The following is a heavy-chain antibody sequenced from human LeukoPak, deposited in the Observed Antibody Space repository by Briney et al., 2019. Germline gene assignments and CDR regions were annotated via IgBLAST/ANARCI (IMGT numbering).Heavy chain of an antibody. D-gene: IGHD4-17*01. CDR1: GGSISSGDYY. CDR2: IYYSGST. Sequence: SQTLSLTCTVSGGSISSGDYYWSWIRQPPGKGLEWIGYIYYSGSTYYNPSLKSRVTISVDTSKNQFSLKLSSVTAADTAVYYCAREATVTDYYFDYWGQGTLVTVSS. J-gene: IGHJ4*02. V-gene: IGHV4-30-4*01. CDR3: AREATVTDYYFDY.